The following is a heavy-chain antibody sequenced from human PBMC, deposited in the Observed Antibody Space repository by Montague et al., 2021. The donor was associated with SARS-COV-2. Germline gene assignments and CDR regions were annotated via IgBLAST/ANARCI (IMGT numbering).Heavy chain of an antibody. Sequence: PALVKPTQTLTLTCTFSGFSLSTSGMCVSWIRQPPGKALEWPALXXWDDDKYYSTSLKTRLTISKDTSKNQVVLTMTNMDPVDTATYYCARIFDSSWPTFDYWGQGTLVTVSS. J-gene: IGHJ4*02. CDR2: XXWDDDK. CDR1: GFSLSTSGMC. D-gene: IGHD6-13*01. CDR3: ARIFDSSWPTFDY. V-gene: IGHV2-70*01.